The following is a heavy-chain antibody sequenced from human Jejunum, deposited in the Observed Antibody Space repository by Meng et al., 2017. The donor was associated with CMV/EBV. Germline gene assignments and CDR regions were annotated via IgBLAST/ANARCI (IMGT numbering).Heavy chain of an antibody. CDR3: AREGCTSTTCYPLSDVYL. CDR2: ISSSRGTI. Sequence: FSTYSMHWVRPAPGKGLEWISFISSSRGTIYYADSVKGRFTTSRDNAKNSLYLQMNSLRAEDTAVYYCAREGCTSTTCYPLSDVYLWGQGTLVTVSS. D-gene: IGHD2-2*01. CDR1: FSTYS. J-gene: IGHJ4*02. V-gene: IGHV3-48*04.